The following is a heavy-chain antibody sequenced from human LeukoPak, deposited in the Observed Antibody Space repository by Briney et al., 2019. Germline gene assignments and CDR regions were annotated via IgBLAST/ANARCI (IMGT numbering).Heavy chain of an antibody. CDR2: IIPILGIA. V-gene: IGHV1-69*04. Sequence: SVKVSCKASGGTFSSYAISWVRQAPGQGLEWMGRIIPILGIANYAQKFRGRVTITADKSTSTAYMELSSLRSEDTAVYYCATHSPYSSGWQNWFDPWGQGTLVTVSS. CDR3: ATHSPYSSGWQNWFDP. D-gene: IGHD6-19*01. CDR1: GGTFSSYA. J-gene: IGHJ5*02.